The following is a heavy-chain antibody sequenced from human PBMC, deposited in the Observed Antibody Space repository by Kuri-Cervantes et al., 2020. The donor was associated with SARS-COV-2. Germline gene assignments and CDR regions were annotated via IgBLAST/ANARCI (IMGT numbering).Heavy chain of an antibody. CDR2: IYYSGST. D-gene: IGHD3-10*01. Sequence: SETLSLICTVSGGSISSYYWSWTRQPPGKGLEWIGYIYYSGSTNYNPSLKSRVTISVDTSKNQFSLKLSSVTAADTAVYYCAHIVPKTMEFDYWGQGTLVTVSS. J-gene: IGHJ4*02. V-gene: IGHV4-59*01. CDR1: GGSISSYY. CDR3: AHIVPKTMEFDY.